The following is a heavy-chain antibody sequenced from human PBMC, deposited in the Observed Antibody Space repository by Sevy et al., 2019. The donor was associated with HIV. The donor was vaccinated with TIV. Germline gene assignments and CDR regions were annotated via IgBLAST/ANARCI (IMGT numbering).Heavy chain of an antibody. CDR2: ISAYNGHT. V-gene: IGHV1-18*01. CDR1: GYPFSTYA. J-gene: IGHJ6*02. D-gene: IGHD6-19*01. Sequence: ASVKVSCKASGYPFSTYAISWVRQAPGQGLECMGWISAYNGHTNYAQSLQDRVTMTTDTSTRPAYMELRSLGSDDTAVYYGARLEASGSGWYGNGMDVWGQGTTVTVSS. CDR3: ARLEASGSGWYGNGMDV.